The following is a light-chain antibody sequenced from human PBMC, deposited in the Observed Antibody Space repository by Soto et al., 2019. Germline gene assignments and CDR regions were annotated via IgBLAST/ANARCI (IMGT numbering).Light chain of an antibody. CDR1: QSIDGW. J-gene: IGKJ2*01. CDR2: KPS. Sequence: DIQMTQSPSTLSASVGDRVTITCRASQSIDGWLAWYQQKPGKAPQLLIYKPSTLESGVPSRFSGSGSGTEFTLTITSLQADDFATYYCQQCHGYSSFGQGTKLEI. CDR3: QQCHGYSS. V-gene: IGKV1-5*03.